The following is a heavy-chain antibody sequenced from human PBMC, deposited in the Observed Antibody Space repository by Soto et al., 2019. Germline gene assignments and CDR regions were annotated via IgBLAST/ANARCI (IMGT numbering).Heavy chain of an antibody. J-gene: IGHJ4*02. CDR3: ARHGSN. CDR2: IYYSGIT. CDR1: GVSFSNSSYY. Sequence: QLQLQESGPGLVKPSETLSLTCTVSGVSFSNSSYYWGWIRRPPGKGLEWIVTIYYSGITYYNPSLKSRATISVDTSKNQFSRKLTSVTAADTAVYYCARHGSNWGQGTLVTVSS. V-gene: IGHV4-39*01.